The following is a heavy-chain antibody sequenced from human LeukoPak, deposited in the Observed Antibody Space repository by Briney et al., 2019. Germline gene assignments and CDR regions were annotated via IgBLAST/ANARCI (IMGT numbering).Heavy chain of an antibody. CDR2: IYYSGST. V-gene: IGHV4-39*01. J-gene: IGHJ4*02. CDR3: SSPNITTVRVVIIHSFDG. CDR1: GASISSSSYY. D-gene: IGHD3-10*01. Sequence: SETLSLTCTVSGASISSSSYYWGCIRQPPEKGLEWIGSIYYSGSTYYNPSLKSRVTISVDTSKNQFSLKLSSVTAADTDVYYFSSPNITTVRVVIIHSFDGWRQGAMVTLSS.